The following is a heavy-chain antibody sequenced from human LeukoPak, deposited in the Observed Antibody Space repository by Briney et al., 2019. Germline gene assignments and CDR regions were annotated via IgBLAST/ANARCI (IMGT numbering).Heavy chain of an antibody. CDR1: GYTFTSYY. J-gene: IGHJ4*02. V-gene: IGHV1-46*01. D-gene: IGHD3-22*01. CDR2: INPSGGST. CDR3: ARDPRTYDSSGYSLFDY. Sequence: GASVKVSCKASGYTFTSYYMHWVRQAPGQGLEWMGIINPSGGSTSYAQKFQGRVTMTRDTSTSTVYMELSSLRSEDTAVYYCARDPRTYDSSGYSLFDYWGQGTLVTVSS.